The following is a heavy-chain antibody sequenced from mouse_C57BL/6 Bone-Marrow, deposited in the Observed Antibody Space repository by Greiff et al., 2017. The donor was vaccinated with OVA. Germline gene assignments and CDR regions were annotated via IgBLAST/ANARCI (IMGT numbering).Heavy chain of an antibody. Sequence: VQLVESGAELVRPGASVTLSCKASGYTFTDYEMHWVKQTPVHGLEWIGAIDPETGGTAYNQKFKGKAILTADKSSSTAYMELRSLTSEDSAVYYCTRRYGNYYWDYWGQGTTLTVSS. CDR2: IDPETGGT. CDR3: TRRYGNYYWDY. D-gene: IGHD2-1*01. J-gene: IGHJ2*01. CDR1: GYTFTDYE. V-gene: IGHV1-15*01.